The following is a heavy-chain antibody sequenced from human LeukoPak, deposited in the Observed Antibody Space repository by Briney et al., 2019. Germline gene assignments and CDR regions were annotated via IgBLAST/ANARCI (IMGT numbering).Heavy chain of an antibody. V-gene: IGHV3-66*02. Sequence: GGSLRLSCAASGFTFSSNYMSWVRQAPGKGLEWVSVIYSGGSTYYADSVKGRFTISRDNSKNTLYLQTNSLRAEDTAVYYCARGGFLEWLYGMDVWGQGTTVTVSS. J-gene: IGHJ6*02. CDR1: GFTFSSNY. CDR2: IYSGGST. CDR3: ARGGFLEWLYGMDV. D-gene: IGHD3-3*01.